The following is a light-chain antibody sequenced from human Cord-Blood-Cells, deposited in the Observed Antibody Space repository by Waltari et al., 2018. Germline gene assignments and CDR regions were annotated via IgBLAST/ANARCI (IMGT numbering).Light chain of an antibody. CDR1: QSPLHSVGKTY. CDR3: MQSIQLPVT. Sequence: DIVMTQTPLSLSVTPGQPASISCKASQSPLHSVGKTYLDWNLQKPGQPPQLLIYEVSNRCAVVPDRFSGGGSGTYFTLKSSRVEAEDVGVYYCMQSIQLPVTFGQGTKVEIK. CDR2: EVS. V-gene: IGKV2D-29*01. J-gene: IGKJ1*01.